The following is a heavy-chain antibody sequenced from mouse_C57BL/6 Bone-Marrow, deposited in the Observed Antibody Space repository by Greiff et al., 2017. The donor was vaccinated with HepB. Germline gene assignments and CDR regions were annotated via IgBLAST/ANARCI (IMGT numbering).Heavy chain of an antibody. Sequence: EVMLVESGGGLVQPGGSLKLSCAASGFTFSDYYMYWVRQTPEKRLEWVAYISNGGGSTYYPDTVKGRFTISRDNAKNTLYLQMSRLKSEDTAMYYCARWGDYAFDYGGQGTTLTVSS. CDR1: GFTFSDYY. V-gene: IGHV5-12*01. CDR3: ARWGDYAFDY. CDR2: ISNGGGST. J-gene: IGHJ2*01. D-gene: IGHD2-4*01.